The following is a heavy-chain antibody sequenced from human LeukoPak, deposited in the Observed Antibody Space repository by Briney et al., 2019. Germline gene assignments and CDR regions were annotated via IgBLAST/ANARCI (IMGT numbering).Heavy chain of an antibody. V-gene: IGHV4-39*07. CDR2: IYTSGST. Sequence: SETLSLTCAVSGGSINHSNYYWGWIRQPPGKGLEWIGRIYTSGSTNYNPSLKSRVTMSADTSKNQFSLKLSSVTAADTAVYYCARDAYRELPGYYYYYMDVWGKGTTVTVSS. D-gene: IGHD1-26*01. J-gene: IGHJ6*03. CDR3: ARDAYRELPGYYYYYMDV. CDR1: GGSINHSNYY.